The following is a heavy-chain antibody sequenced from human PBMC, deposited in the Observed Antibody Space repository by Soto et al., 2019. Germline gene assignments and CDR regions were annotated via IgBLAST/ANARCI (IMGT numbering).Heavy chain of an antibody. V-gene: IGHV3-23*01. CDR1: GFTFNNYA. CDR2: ISGSDDST. CDR3: AKRRAMAGIVRADFDY. Sequence: DVQLLESGGGLVQPGGSLRLSCAASGFTFNNYAMTWVRQAPGKGLEWVSSISGSDDSTFYADSVKGRFTVSRDNSKNMLFLQMNSLRAEDTAIYYCAKRRAMAGIVRADFDYWGQGTLVTVSS. D-gene: IGHD6-19*01. J-gene: IGHJ4*02.